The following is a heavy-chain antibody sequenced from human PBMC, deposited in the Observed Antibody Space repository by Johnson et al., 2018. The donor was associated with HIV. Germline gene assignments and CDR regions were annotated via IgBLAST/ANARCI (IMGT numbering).Heavy chain of an antibody. Sequence: QVQLVESGGGLVQPGGSLRLSCAASGFTFSSYAMHWVRQAPGKGLEWVAVISYDGSNKYYADSVKGRFTISRDNSKNTLYLQMNSLRAEDTAVYYCARDRGVFWNNDYKGDAFDIWGQGTMVTVSS. CDR1: GFTFSSYA. CDR3: ARDRGVFWNNDYKGDAFDI. J-gene: IGHJ3*02. D-gene: IGHD3-3*01. CDR2: ISYDGSNK. V-gene: IGHV3-30*14.